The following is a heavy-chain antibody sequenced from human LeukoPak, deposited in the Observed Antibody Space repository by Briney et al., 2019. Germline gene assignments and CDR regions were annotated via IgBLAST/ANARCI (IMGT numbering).Heavy chain of an antibody. CDR2: IYTSGST. Sequence: SQTLSLTCTVSGGSISSGSYYWSWIRQPAGKGLEWIGRIYTSGSTNYNPSPKSRFTISVDTSKNQFSLKLSSVTAADTAVYYCARERWLQLRVPLIDYWGQGTLVTVSS. CDR1: GGSISSGSYY. CDR3: ARERWLQLRVPLIDY. D-gene: IGHD5-24*01. J-gene: IGHJ4*02. V-gene: IGHV4-61*02.